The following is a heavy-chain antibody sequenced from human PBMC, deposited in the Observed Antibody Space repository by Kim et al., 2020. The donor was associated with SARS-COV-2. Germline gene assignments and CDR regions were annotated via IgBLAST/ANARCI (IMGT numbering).Heavy chain of an antibody. V-gene: IGHV3-30-3*01. J-gene: IGHJ4*02. CDR3: ARDQVVTGSFDY. CDR2: ISYDGSNK. Sequence: GGSLRLSCAASGFTFSSYAMHWVRQAPGKGLEWVAVISYDGSNKYYADSVKGRFTISRDNSKNTLYLQMNSLRAEDTAVYYCARDQVVTGSFDYWGQGTLVTVSS. D-gene: IGHD2-21*02. CDR1: GFTFSSYA.